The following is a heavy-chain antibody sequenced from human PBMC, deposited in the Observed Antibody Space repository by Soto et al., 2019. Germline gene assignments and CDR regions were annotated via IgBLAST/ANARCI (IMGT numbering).Heavy chain of an antibody. Sequence: QVQLVVSGGGVVQPGRSLRLSCAASGFTFSSYAMHWVRQAPGKGLEWVAVISYDGSNKYYADSVKGRFTISRDNSKNTLYLQMNSLRAEDTAVYYCARGGDIVVVVAATDYFDYWGQGTLVTVSS. CDR3: ARGGDIVVVVAATDYFDY. CDR2: ISYDGSNK. CDR1: GFTFSSYA. V-gene: IGHV3-30-3*01. D-gene: IGHD2-15*01. J-gene: IGHJ4*02.